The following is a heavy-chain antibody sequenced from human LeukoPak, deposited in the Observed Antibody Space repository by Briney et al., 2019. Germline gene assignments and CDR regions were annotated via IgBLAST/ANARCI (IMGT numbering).Heavy chain of an antibody. CDR1: GGSISSGSYY. CDR3: ARTAVPSLPYYYYYMDV. D-gene: IGHD2-2*01. V-gene: IGHV4-61*02. CDR2: IYTSGST. Sequence: KPSETLSLTCTVSGGSISSGSYYWSWIRQPAGKGLEWIGRIYTSGSTNYNPSLKSRVTISVDTSKNQFSLKLSSVTAADTAVYYCARTAVPSLPYYYYYMDVWGKGTTVTVSS. J-gene: IGHJ6*03.